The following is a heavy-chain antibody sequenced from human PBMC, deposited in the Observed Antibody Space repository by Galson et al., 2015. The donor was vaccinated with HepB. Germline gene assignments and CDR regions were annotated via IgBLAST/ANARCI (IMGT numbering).Heavy chain of an antibody. Sequence: SVKVSCKASGYSFTDFYVHWVRQAPGQGLEWMGWINPNSGATKYAQKFQSRVTMTRDMSTTTAYMELSSLRSDDSAVYYCTRAVEPTYFFYGMDVWGQGTTVTVSS. CDR2: INPNSGAT. CDR1: GYSFTDFY. D-gene: IGHD1-1*01. CDR3: TRAVEPTYFFYGMDV. J-gene: IGHJ6*02. V-gene: IGHV1-2*02.